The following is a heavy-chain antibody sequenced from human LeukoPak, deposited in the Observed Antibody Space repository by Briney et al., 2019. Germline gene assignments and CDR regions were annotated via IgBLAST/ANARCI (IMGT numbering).Heavy chain of an antibody. D-gene: IGHD4-17*01. J-gene: IGHJ6*02. CDR2: ISSSGSTI. CDR1: GFAFSDYY. Sequence: GGSLRLSCAASGFAFSDYYMSWIRQAPGKGLEWVSYISSSGSTIYYADSVKGRFTISRDNAKNSLYLQMNSLRAEDTAVYYCARDDYEVPYGMDVWGQGTTVTVSS. V-gene: IGHV3-11*01. CDR3: ARDDYEVPYGMDV.